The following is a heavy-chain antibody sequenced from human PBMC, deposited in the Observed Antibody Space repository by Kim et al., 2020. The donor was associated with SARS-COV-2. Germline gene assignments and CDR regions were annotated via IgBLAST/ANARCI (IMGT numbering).Heavy chain of an antibody. D-gene: IGHD3-22*01. J-gene: IGHJ3*02. V-gene: IGHV3-21*01. Sequence: GGSLRLSCAASGFTFSSYSMNWVRQAPGKGLEWVSSISSSSSYIYYADSVKGRFTISRDNAKNSLYLQMNSLRAEDTAVYYCAGYDSSGSHLRSDAFDIWGQGTMVTVSS. CDR2: ISSSSSYI. CDR1: GFTFSSYS. CDR3: AGYDSSGSHLRSDAFDI.